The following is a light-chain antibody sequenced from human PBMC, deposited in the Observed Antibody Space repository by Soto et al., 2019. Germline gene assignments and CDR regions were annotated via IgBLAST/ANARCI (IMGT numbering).Light chain of an antibody. CDR1: QSVGSN. Sequence: EIVMTQSPVALSVSPGERAALSCRASQSVGSNLIWCQQRPGQAPGLLIYGASTRATGIPARFSGSGSATEFNFTISSLQAEDFAVYYCQQYNNWPPWTFGQGTKVEIK. V-gene: IGKV3-15*01. J-gene: IGKJ1*01. CDR3: QQYNNWPPWT. CDR2: GAS.